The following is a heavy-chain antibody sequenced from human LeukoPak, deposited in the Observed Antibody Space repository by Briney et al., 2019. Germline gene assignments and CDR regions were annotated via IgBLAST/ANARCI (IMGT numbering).Heavy chain of an antibody. CDR2: ISYDGSNK. CDR1: GFTFSSYG. CDR3: XXEGXSXTSCYFDYXXMXV. D-gene: IGHD2-2*01. V-gene: IGHV3-30*03. J-gene: IGHJ6*03. Sequence: SLXXXCAASGFTFSSYGMHWVRQAPGKGLEWVAVISYDGSNKYYADSVKGRFTISRDNSKNTLYMQMNSLRAEDTAVYYCXXEGXSXTSCYFDYXXMXVWGKGTTVTVSS.